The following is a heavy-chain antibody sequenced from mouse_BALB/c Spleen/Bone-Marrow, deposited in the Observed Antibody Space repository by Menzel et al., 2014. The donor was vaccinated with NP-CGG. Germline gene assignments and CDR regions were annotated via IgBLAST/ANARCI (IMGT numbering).Heavy chain of an antibody. CDR3: ARKYYGSSYVWYFDV. CDR1: GYTFXSYW. D-gene: IGHD1-1*01. J-gene: IGHJ1*01. CDR2: INPSNGRI. V-gene: IGHV1S81*02. Sequence: QVQLQQSGAELVKPGASVKLSCKASGYTFXSYWMQWVKQRPGQGLEWIGEINPSNGRINYNEKFKSKATLTVDKSSSTAYMQLSSLTSEDSAVYYCARKYYGSSYVWYFDVWGAGTTVTVSS.